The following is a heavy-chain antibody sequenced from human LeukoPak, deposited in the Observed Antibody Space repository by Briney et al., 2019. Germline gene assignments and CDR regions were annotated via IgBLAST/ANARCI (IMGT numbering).Heavy chain of an antibody. J-gene: IGHJ4*02. D-gene: IGHD3-22*01. CDR1: GFTFSTYW. V-gene: IGHV3-7*01. CDR2: IKQDGSEK. CDR3: ARGFNYYDPIFNY. Sequence: GGSLRLSCAASGFTFSTYWMNWVRQAPGKGLEWVANIKQDGSEKSYVDSVKGRFTISRDNAKNSLYLQMNSLRAEDTAVYYCARGFNYYDPIFNYWGQGTLVTVSS.